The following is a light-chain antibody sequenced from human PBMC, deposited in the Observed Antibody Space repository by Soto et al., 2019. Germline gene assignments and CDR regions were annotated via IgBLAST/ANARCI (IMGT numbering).Light chain of an antibody. V-gene: IGLV2-23*02. J-gene: IGLJ3*02. Sequence: QSALTQPASVSGSSGQSITISCTGTSSDVGSYNLVSWYQQHPGKAPKLMISEVTKRPSGVSNRFSGSKSGNTASLTISGLQAEDESDYYCCSYAGSNTWMFGGGTQLTVL. CDR1: SSDVGSYNL. CDR3: CSYAGSNTWM. CDR2: EVT.